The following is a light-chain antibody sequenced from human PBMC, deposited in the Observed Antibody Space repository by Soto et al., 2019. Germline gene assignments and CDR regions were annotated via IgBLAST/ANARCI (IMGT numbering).Light chain of an antibody. J-gene: IGLJ1*01. CDR3: CSSGGSPTYV. CDR2: EVN. V-gene: IGLV2-23*02. Sequence: HSVLTQPASVSGSPGQSITISCTGTSSNVGSYKLVSWYQQHPGKAPKPMIFEVNKRPSGVSNRFSGSKSGNTASLTISGLKVEDEADYYCCSSGGSPTYVFGTGTKVTV. CDR1: SSNVGSYKL.